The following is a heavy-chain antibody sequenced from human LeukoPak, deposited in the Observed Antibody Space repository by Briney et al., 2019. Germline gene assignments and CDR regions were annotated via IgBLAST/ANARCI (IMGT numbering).Heavy chain of an antibody. CDR2: IYSSGST. V-gene: IGHV3-53*01. CDR1: GFTVSTYY. J-gene: IGHJ3*02. Sequence: PGGSLRPSCAASGFTVSTYYMTWVRQAPGKGLEWVSVIYSSGSTYYADSVKGRFTISRDISKNTLYLQMNSLRADDTAVYYCATRSYCSGGSCYSLPDAFDIWGQGTMVTVSS. D-gene: IGHD2-15*01. CDR3: ATRSYCSGGSCYSLPDAFDI.